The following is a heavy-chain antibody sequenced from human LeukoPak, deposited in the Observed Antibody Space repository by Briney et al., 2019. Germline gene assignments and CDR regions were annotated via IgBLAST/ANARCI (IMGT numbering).Heavy chain of an antibody. CDR1: GFVFDDYD. CDR3: AKPSGSGVDY. Sequence: GGSLRLSCGASGFVFDDYDMHWVRQAPGKGLEWVAFIRSDGYHTYYTDSVKGRFIITRDNFKDTLYLQMNSLRLEDMAVYYCAKPSGSGVDYWGRGTRVTVSS. V-gene: IGHV3-30*02. J-gene: IGHJ4*02. CDR2: IRSDGYHT. D-gene: IGHD1-26*01.